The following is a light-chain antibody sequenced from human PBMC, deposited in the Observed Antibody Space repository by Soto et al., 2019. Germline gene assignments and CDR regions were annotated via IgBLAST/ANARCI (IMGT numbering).Light chain of an antibody. J-gene: IGLJ1*01. V-gene: IGLV2-14*01. CDR3: NSYTRSSTLYV. CDR1: SSDVGGYNY. CDR2: DVS. Sequence: QSALTQPASVSGSPGQSITISCTGTSSDVGGYNYVSWYQQHPGKAPKLMIFDVSNRPSGVSNRVSGSKSGNTASLTISGLQAEDEADYYCNSYTRSSTLYVFGTGTKVTVL.